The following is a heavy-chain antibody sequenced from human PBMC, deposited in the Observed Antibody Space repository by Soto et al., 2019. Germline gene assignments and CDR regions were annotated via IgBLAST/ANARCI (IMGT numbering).Heavy chain of an antibody. V-gene: IGHV1-18*01. CDR1: GYTFTSYG. D-gene: IGHD2-2*01. CDR2: ISAYNGNT. Sequence: ASVKVSCKASGYTFTSYGISWVRQAPGQGLEWMGWISAYNGNTNYAQKLQGRVTMTTDTSTSTAYMELRSLRSDDTAVYYCARDNPRGEYQLHRRSDYWGQGTLVTVSS. J-gene: IGHJ4*02. CDR3: ARDNPRGEYQLHRRSDY.